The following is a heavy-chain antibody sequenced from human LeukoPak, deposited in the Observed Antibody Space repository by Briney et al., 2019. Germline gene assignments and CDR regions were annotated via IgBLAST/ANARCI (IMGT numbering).Heavy chain of an antibody. D-gene: IGHD3-10*01. Sequence: SETLSLTCTVSGGSISSSSYYWGWIRQPPGKGLEWIGSIYYTGSTNYNPSLKSRVTISVDTSKNQFSLKLTSVTAADTAVYFCARTLRGLSPRTYWGQGTLVTVSS. CDR3: ARTLRGLSPRTY. J-gene: IGHJ4*02. CDR2: IYYTGST. CDR1: GGSISSSSYY. V-gene: IGHV4-39*01.